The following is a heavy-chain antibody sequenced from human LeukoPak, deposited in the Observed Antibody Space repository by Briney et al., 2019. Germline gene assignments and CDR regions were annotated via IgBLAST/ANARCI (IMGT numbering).Heavy chain of an antibody. Sequence: PGGSLRLSCAASGFTCSSYAMHWVRQAPGKGLEWVAFIHYDGSNNYYADSVKGRFTISRDNSKNTLYLQMNTLRADDTAVYYCAKDHGSSDWYYFDYWGQGTLVTVSS. V-gene: IGHV3-30*02. CDR3: AKDHGSSDWYYFDY. CDR1: GFTCSSYA. D-gene: IGHD6-13*01. J-gene: IGHJ4*02. CDR2: IHYDGSNN.